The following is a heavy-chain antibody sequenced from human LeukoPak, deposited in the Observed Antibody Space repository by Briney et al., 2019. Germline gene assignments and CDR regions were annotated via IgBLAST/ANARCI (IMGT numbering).Heavy chain of an antibody. CDR1: GFTFSSYS. J-gene: IGHJ4*02. D-gene: IGHD5-18*01. V-gene: IGHV3-21*01. CDR2: ISSASTYI. Sequence: GGSLRLSCVVSGFTFSSYSMNWVRQAPGKGLEWVSSISSASTYIYYADSVKGRFTISRDNAKNSLYLQMNSLRAEDTAMYYCARLVWDTTMADGDIDSWGQGTLLIVSS. CDR3: ARLVWDTTMADGDIDS.